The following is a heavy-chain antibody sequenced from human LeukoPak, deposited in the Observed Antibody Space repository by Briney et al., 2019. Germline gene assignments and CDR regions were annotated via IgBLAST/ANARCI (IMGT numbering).Heavy chain of an antibody. CDR1: GGSISSSSYY. D-gene: IGHD2-15*01. J-gene: IGHJ5*02. CDR2: MYHSGNT. V-gene: IGHV4-39*01. Sequence: SETLSLTCTVSGGSISSSSYYWGWIRQPPGKGLEWIAIMYHSGNTYYNPSLGSRVTVSVDTSKNQFSLKLNSVTAADTAVYYCATQQCSGGSCYSRAIWFDPWGQGTLVTVSS. CDR3: ATQQCSGGSCYSRAIWFDP.